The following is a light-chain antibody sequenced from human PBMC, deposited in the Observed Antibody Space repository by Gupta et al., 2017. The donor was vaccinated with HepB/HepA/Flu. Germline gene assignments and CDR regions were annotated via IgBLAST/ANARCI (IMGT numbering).Light chain of an antibody. Sequence: EIVLTQSPATLSLSPGERATLSCRATQSVGTYLAWYQHKPGQAPRLLIYDASNRATGIPARFSGSGSGTDFTLTISSLEPEDFAVYYCQQRSDWPLLTLGPGTRVDIK. J-gene: IGKJ3*01. CDR3: QQRSDWPLLT. CDR1: QSVGTY. CDR2: DAS. V-gene: IGKV3-11*01.